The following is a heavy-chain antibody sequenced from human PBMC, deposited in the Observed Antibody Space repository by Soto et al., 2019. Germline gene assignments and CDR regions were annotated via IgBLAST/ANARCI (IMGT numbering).Heavy chain of an antibody. V-gene: IGHV3-11*01. CDR1: GFTFSDYY. CDR3: ARERARVFDS. Sequence: QVQLVESGGGLVKPGGSLRLSCAASGFTFSDYYMSWIRQAPGKGLEWLSYISISGGTIYYADSVKGRFSISRDNAKNSLYLRLSSLRAEDTAVYFCARERARVFDSWGQGTLVTVSS. J-gene: IGHJ4*02. CDR2: ISISGGTI.